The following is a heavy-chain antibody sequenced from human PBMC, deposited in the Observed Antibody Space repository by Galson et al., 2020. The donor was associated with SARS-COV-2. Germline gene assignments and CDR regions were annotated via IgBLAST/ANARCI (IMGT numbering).Heavy chain of an antibody. CDR1: GLNFRDFY. CDR2: MNQDGSEK. J-gene: IGHJ3*01. CDR3: ARDSHFCRGCAFDL. Sequence: GGSLRLSCVASGLNFRDFYMTWVRQAPGKGLEWVVNMNQDGSEKNCVDSVRGRFTISRDNAKNSLYLQMNSLRVEDTAVYYCARDSHFCRGCAFDLWGLGTVVTISS. V-gene: IGHV3-7*01. D-gene: IGHD3-3*02.